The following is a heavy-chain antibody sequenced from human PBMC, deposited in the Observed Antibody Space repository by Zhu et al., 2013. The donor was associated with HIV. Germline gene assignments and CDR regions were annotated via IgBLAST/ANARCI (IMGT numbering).Heavy chain of an antibody. J-gene: IGHJ4*02. V-gene: IGHV1-46*01. CDR2: INPSGGST. CDR3: ARDSGLAAAGIFDY. Sequence: QVQLVQSGAEVKKPGSSVKVSCKASGGTFSSYAISWVRQAPGQGLEWMGIINPSGGSTSYAQKFQGRVTMTRDTSTSTVYMELSSLRSEDTAVYYCARDSGLAAAGIFDYWGQGTLVTVSS. CDR1: GGTFSSYA. D-gene: IGHD6-13*01.